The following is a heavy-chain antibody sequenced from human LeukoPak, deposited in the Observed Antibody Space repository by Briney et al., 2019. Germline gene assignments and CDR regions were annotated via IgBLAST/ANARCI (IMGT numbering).Heavy chain of an antibody. J-gene: IGHJ4*02. CDR1: GYSISSGYY. CDR3: ARAESDGTTSYYFDY. CDR2: IYHSGST. D-gene: IGHD1-7*01. V-gene: IGHV4-38-2*01. Sequence: SETLSLTCAVSGYSISSGYYWGWIRQPPGKGLEWIGSIYHSGSTYYNPSLKSRVTISVDTSKNQFSLKLSSVTAADTAVYYCARAESDGTTSYYFDYWGQGTLVTVSS.